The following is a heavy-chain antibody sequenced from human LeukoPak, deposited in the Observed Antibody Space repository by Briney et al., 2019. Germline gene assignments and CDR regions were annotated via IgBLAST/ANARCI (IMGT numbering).Heavy chain of an antibody. Sequence: PSETQSLTCTVSGGSNSSYYWSWIRQPPGKGLEWIGDIYYSGSTNYNPSLKSRVTISVDTSQNQLSLKLSSVTDPHAGGYYCARSDRVSAVRGYFDYWGQGTLVTVSS. D-gene: IGHD3-10*01. V-gene: IGHV4-59*01. CDR3: ARSDRVSAVRGYFDY. J-gene: IGHJ4*02. CDR1: GGSNSSYY. CDR2: IYYSGST.